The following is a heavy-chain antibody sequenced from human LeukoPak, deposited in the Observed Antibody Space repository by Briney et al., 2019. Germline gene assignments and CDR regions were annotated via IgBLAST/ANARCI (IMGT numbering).Heavy chain of an antibody. CDR2: ISPSGSIS. V-gene: IGHV3-23*01. Sequence: PGGSLRLSCAASGFTFSDYSMNWVRQAPGKGLEWVSGISPSGSISYYADSVKGRFTISRDNSKNTVSLQMNSLRAEDTALYYCARDLDWGAFDAWGQGTLVTVSS. CDR3: ARDLDWGAFDA. D-gene: IGHD3-9*01. CDR1: GFTFSDYS. J-gene: IGHJ5*02.